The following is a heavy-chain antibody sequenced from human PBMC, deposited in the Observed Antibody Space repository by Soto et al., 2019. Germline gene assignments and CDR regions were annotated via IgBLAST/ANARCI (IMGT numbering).Heavy chain of an antibody. CDR2: TYYRSKWYN. Sequence: SQTLSLTCAISGDSVSSNSAAWNWIRQSPSRGLEWLGRTYYRSKWYNDYAVSVKSRITINPDTSKNQFSLQLNSVTPEDTAVYYCAKGYNWNYVAAPSYYYYYMDVWGKGTTVTVSS. J-gene: IGHJ6*03. CDR1: GDSVSSNSAA. CDR3: AKGYNWNYVAAPSYYYYYMDV. V-gene: IGHV6-1*01. D-gene: IGHD1-7*01.